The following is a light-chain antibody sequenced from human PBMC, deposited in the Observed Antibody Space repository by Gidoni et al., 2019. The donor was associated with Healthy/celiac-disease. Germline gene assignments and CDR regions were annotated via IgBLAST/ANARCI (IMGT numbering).Light chain of an antibody. V-gene: IGLV3-25*03. CDR2: KDS. J-gene: IGLJ2*01. CDR1: ALPKQY. CDR3: QSAYSSGTGVV. Sequence: SYELTQPPSVSVSSGQTARITCSGDALPKQYAYWYQQTPGQAPVLVIYKDSERPSGITERFSGSSSGTTVTLTISRVQAADEADYYCQSAYSSGTGVVFGGGTKLTVL.